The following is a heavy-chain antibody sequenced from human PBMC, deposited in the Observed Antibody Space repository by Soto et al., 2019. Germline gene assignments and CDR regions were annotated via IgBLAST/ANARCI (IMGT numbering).Heavy chain of an antibody. D-gene: IGHD2-15*01. CDR1: GYTFTRYT. Sequence: ASVKVPCKXSGYTFTRYTMNWVRQAPGQRLEWMGWINPDNGNTKSSQKFQDRVIITRDTSASTAYMDLSSLRSEETAVYYCARGIATGQLDPWGQGTLVTVST. V-gene: IGHV1-3*01. CDR2: INPDNGNT. CDR3: ARGIATGQLDP. J-gene: IGHJ5*02.